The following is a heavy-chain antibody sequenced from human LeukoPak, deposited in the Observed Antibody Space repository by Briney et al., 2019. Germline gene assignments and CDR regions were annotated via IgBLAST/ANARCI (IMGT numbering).Heavy chain of an antibody. CDR3: ASADPGVFWSGRALYY. CDR1: GGTFSSYA. CDR2: IIPIFGTA. Sequence: GSSVKVSCKASGGTFSSYAISWVRQVPGQGLEWMGGIIPIFGTANYAQKFQGRVTITTDESTSTAYMELSSLRSEDTAVYYCASADPGVFWSGRALYYWGQGTLVTVSS. J-gene: IGHJ4*02. V-gene: IGHV1-69*05. D-gene: IGHD3-3*01.